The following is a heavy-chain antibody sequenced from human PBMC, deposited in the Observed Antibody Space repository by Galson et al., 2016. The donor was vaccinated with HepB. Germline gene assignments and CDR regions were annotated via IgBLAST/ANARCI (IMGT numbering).Heavy chain of an antibody. CDR3: ARLPDREGVVVVAATPSPYYYYGLDV. V-gene: IGHV4-34*01. CDR2: INHSGST. D-gene: IGHD2-15*01. Sequence: ETLSLTCAVYGGSFSGYYWSWIRQPPGKGLEWIGEINHSGSTNYNPSLKSRVTLSVDTSKNQFSLKLTSVTAADTAVYYCARLPDREGVVVVAATPSPYYYYGLDVWGQGTTVTVSS. J-gene: IGHJ6*02. CDR1: GGSFSGYY.